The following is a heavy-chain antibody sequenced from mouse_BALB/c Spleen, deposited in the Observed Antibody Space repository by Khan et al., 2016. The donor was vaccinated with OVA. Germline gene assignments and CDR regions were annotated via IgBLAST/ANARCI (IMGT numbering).Heavy chain of an antibody. Sequence: QVRLQQSGAELMKPGASVKISCKATGYTFSSYWLEWVKQRPGHGLEWIGEILPGSDNTNYNEKFKGKATFTADTSSNTAYMQLSSLTSEDAAVYYGVRGAGTTYGMDYWGQGTSVTVSS. CDR3: VRGAGTTYGMDY. J-gene: IGHJ4*01. CDR1: GYTFSSYW. CDR2: ILPGSDNT. D-gene: IGHD4-1*01. V-gene: IGHV1-9*01.